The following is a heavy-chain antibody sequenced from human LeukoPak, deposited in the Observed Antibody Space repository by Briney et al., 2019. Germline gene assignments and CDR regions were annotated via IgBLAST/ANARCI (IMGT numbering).Heavy chain of an antibody. Sequence: PSETLSLTCAVYGGSFSGYYWSWIRQPPGKGLEWIGEINHSGGTNYNPSLKSRVTISVDTSKNQFSLKLSSVTAADTAVYYCARGLSSGSGTTGFDYWGQGTLVTVSS. CDR3: ARGLSSGSGTTGFDY. J-gene: IGHJ4*02. CDR2: INHSGGT. V-gene: IGHV4-34*01. D-gene: IGHD1-26*01. CDR1: GGSFSGYY.